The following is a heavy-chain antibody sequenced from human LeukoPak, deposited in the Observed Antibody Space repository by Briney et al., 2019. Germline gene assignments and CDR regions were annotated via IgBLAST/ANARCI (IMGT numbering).Heavy chain of an antibody. J-gene: IGHJ6*03. CDR2: IYSGGST. Sequence: GGSLRLSCAASGFTVSSNYMSWVRQAPGKGLEWVSVIYSGGSTYYADSVKGRFTISRDNSKNTLYLQMNSLRAEDTAVYYCAKDECSSSSWEYYYYMDVWGKGTTVTVSS. V-gene: IGHV3-53*01. D-gene: IGHD6-6*01. CDR1: GFTVSSNY. CDR3: AKDECSSSSWEYYYYMDV.